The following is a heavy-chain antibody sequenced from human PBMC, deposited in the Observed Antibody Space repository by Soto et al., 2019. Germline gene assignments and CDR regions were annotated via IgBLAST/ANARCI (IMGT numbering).Heavy chain of an antibody. D-gene: IGHD3-22*01. Sequence: GGSLRLSCAASGFTFSSYAMSWVRQAPGKGLEWVSAISGSGGSTYYADSVKGRFAISRDNSKNTLYLQMNSLRAEDTAVYYCAKDPGSITMIVVVITYFDYWGQGTLVTVSS. CDR1: GFTFSSYA. J-gene: IGHJ4*02. V-gene: IGHV3-23*01. CDR3: AKDPGSITMIVVVITYFDY. CDR2: ISGSGGST.